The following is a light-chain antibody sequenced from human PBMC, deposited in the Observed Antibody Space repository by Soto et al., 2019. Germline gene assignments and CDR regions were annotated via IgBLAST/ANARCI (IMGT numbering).Light chain of an antibody. Sequence: QSVLTQPPSASGTPGQRVTISCSGSSSNRGRNYVYWYQQVPGTAPKLLISRDNQRPSGVPDRVSGSKSGTSASLAVSGLRSDDEADYYCLAWDASLSAWVFGGGTKLTVL. V-gene: IGLV1-47*01. CDR1: SSNRGRNY. J-gene: IGLJ3*02. CDR3: LAWDASLSAWV. CDR2: RDN.